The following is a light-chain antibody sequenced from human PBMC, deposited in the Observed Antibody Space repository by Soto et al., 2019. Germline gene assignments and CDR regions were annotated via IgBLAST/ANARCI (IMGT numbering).Light chain of an antibody. CDR1: SSDVGAYNY. CDR3: CSYAGTYSYV. J-gene: IGLJ1*01. V-gene: IGLV2-11*01. CDR2: DVS. Sequence: ALTQPRSVSGSPGQSVTIPCTGTSSDVGAYNYVSWYQQHPGKAPKFMIYDVSKRPSGVPDRFSGSKSGNTASLTISGLQAEDEADYYCCSYAGTYSYVFGTGTKLTVL.